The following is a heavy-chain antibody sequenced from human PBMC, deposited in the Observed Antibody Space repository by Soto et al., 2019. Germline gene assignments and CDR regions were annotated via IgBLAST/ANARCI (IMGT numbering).Heavy chain of an antibody. J-gene: IGHJ4*02. CDR1: GGSFSDYY. D-gene: IGHD2-15*01. Sequence: SETLSLTCAVSGGSFSDYYWIWIRQFPGKGLEWIGEINHSGSTNYNPSLESRVTMSVDTSKSQFSLKLSSVTAADTAVYYCASRPKAIVVPDYWGQGTLVTVFS. V-gene: IGHV4-34*01. CDR3: ASRPKAIVVPDY. CDR2: INHSGST.